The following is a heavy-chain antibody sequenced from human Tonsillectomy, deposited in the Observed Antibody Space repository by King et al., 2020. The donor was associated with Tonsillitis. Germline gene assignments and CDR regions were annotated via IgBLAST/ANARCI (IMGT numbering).Heavy chain of an antibody. D-gene: IGHD2-2*01. J-gene: IGHJ5*02. CDR1: GGTFSSYA. CDR2: IIPIFGTA. Sequence: QLVQSGAEVKKPGSSVKVSCKASGGTFSSYAISWVRQAPGQGLEWMGGIIPIFGTANYAQKFQGSFTITADESTSTAYMELSSLRSEDTAVYYCARVPVKYQLLCWFDPWGQGTLVTVSS. V-gene: IGHV1-69*12. CDR3: ARVPVKYQLLCWFDP.